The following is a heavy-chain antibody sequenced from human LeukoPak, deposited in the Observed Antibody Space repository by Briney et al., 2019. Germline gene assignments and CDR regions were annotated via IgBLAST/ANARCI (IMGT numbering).Heavy chain of an antibody. D-gene: IGHD3-3*01. J-gene: IGHJ5*02. CDR1: GGSISSSSYY. Sequence: SSETLSLTCTVSGGSISSSSYYWGWIRQPPGKGLEWIASIYYSGSTYYNSSLKGRVTISVDTSKNQFSLKLTTVTAADTAVYYCARDTPHDDFWSGYYVHNWFDPWGQGTLVTVSS. V-gene: IGHV4-39*02. CDR2: IYYSGST. CDR3: ARDTPHDDFWSGYYVHNWFDP.